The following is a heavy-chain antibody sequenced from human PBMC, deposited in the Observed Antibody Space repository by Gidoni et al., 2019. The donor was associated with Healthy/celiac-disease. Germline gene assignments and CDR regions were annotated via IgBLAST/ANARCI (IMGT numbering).Heavy chain of an antibody. Sequence: ETQLVQSGGGVVQPGECLTLRREASGLTFSSDSLMCVPWAPGTGRAWVTRIKQYGSEKYNVDAGKGLFTITSTNTNNSLYLQRNGWGAEGTVVYYLARGNYRLWFGELLPPYYFDYWGQGTLVTVSS. V-gene: IGHV3-7*03. D-gene: IGHD3-10*01. CDR2: IKQYGSEK. CDR1: GLTFSSDS. J-gene: IGHJ4*02. CDR3: ARGNYRLWFGELLPPYYFDY.